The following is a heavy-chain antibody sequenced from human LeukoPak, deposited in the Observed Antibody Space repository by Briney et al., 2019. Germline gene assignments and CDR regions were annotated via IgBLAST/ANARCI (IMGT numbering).Heavy chain of an antibody. D-gene: IGHD4-17*01. CDR2: IEQDGSEK. J-gene: IGHJ4*02. CDR1: GFTFSNYY. V-gene: IGHV3-7*04. CDR3: ARVPATVKANY. Sequence: GGSLRLSCAASGFTFSNYYMTWVRQAPGKGLEWVANIEQDGSEKYYVDSVKGRFTISRDNAKKSLLLHMNSLRAEDTALYYCARVPATVKANYWGQGTLVTVSS.